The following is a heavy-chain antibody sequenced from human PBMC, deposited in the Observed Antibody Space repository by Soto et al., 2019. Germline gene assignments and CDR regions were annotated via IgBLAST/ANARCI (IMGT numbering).Heavy chain of an antibody. Sequence: SGPTLVNPTQTLTLTCTFSGFSLSTSGMCVSWIRQPPGKALEWLALIDWDDDKYYSTSLKTXXXXXXXXXXXXXXXXXXNMDXXXTATYYCARIRSSSGYFDYWGQGTLVTVSS. CDR1: GFSLSTSGMC. J-gene: IGHJ4*02. V-gene: IGHV2-70*01. CDR2: IDWDDDK. D-gene: IGHD3-22*01. CDR3: ARIRSSSGYFDY.